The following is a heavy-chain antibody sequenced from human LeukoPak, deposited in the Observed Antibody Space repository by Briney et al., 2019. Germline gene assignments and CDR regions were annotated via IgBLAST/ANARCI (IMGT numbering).Heavy chain of an antibody. V-gene: IGHV3-30*02. CDR3: ARGGRWLQFIYFDY. CDR1: GFTFSSYG. J-gene: IGHJ4*02. Sequence: GGSLRLSCAASGFTFSSYGMHWVRQAPGKGLEWVAFIRYDGSNKYYADSVKGRFTISRDNAKNSLYLQMNSLRAEDTAVYYCARGGRWLQFIYFDYWGQGTLVTVSS. D-gene: IGHD5-24*01. CDR2: IRYDGSNK.